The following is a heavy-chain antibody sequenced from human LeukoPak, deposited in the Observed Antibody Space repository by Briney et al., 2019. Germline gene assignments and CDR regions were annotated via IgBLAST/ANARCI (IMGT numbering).Heavy chain of an antibody. D-gene: IGHD6-19*01. V-gene: IGHV1-2*02. CDR2: INPNSGGT. CDR1: GYTFTGYY. Sequence: ASVKVSCKASGYTFTGYYMHWVRQAPGQGLEWMGWINPNSGGTNYAQKFQGRVTMTRDTSTSTVYMELSSLRSEDTAVYYCARKQWLGGPDYWGQGTLVTVSS. CDR3: ARKQWLGGPDY. J-gene: IGHJ4*02.